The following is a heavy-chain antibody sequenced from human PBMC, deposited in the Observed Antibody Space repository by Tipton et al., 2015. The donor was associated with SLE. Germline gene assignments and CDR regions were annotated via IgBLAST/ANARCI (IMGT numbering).Heavy chain of an antibody. V-gene: IGHV1-69*10. D-gene: IGHD3-22*01. Sequence: QLVQSGAEVKKPGSSVKVSCKASGGTFSSYAISWVRQAPGQGLEWMGGIIPILGIANYAQKFQGRVTITADKSTSTAYMELSSLRSEDTAVYYCASSTVAGVTMIARSLYNWFDPWGQGTLVTVSS. CDR3: ASSTVAGVTMIARSLYNWFDP. J-gene: IGHJ5*02. CDR2: IIPILGIA. CDR1: GGTFSSYA.